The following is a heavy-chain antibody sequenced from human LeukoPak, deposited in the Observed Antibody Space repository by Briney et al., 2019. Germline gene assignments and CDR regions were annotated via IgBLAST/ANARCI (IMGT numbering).Heavy chain of an antibody. CDR2: IYYSGST. CDR3: ARDRPVYQGDYDFWSGPQYYFDY. Sequence: SETLSLTCTVSGGSISSSSYYWGWIRQPPGKGLEWIGSIYYSGSTYYNPSLKSRVTISVDTSKNQFSLKLSSVTAADTAVYYCARDRPVYQGDYDFWSGPQYYFDYWGQGTLVTVSS. D-gene: IGHD3-3*01. J-gene: IGHJ4*02. V-gene: IGHV4-39*07. CDR1: GGSISSSSYY.